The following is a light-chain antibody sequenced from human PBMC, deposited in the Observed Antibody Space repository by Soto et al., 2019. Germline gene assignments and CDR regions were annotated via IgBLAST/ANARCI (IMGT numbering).Light chain of an antibody. CDR3: GSYTRSSTLG. CDR1: SSDVGAYNY. Sequence: QSAPNPPASVSGSPGQSVTISCTGTSSDVGAYNYVSWYQQHPGKVPKLMIYDVTNRPSGVSDRFSGSKSGNTASLTISGLQAEDEAEYYCGSYTRSSTLGFGTGTKVTVL. CDR2: DVT. J-gene: IGLJ1*01. V-gene: IGLV2-14*01.